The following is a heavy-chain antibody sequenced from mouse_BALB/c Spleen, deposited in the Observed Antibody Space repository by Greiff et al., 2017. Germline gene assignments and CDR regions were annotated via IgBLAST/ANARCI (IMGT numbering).Heavy chain of an antibody. D-gene: IGHD2-4*01. J-gene: IGHJ3*01. CDR2: IHYSGST. CDR1: GYSITSCYS. V-gene: IGHV3-1*02. CDR3: ARREYDYDGSFAY. Sequence: EVKLMESGPDLVKPSQSLSLTCTVTGYSITSCYSWHWIRQFPGNQLEWMGYIHYSGSTNYNTSLKSRISITRDTSKNQFFLQLNSVTTEDTATYDCARREYDYDGSFAYWGQGTLVTVSA.